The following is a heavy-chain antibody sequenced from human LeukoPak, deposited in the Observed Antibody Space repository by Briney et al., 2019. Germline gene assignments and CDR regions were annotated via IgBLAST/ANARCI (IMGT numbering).Heavy chain of an antibody. Sequence: SETLSLTCAVYGGSFSGYYWSWIRQPPGKGLEWIGEINHSGSTNYYPSLKSRVTISVDTSKNQFSLKLSSVTAADTAVYYCARGKIVVVVAAPAFDIWGQGTMVTVSS. J-gene: IGHJ3*02. CDR3: ARGKIVVVVAAPAFDI. D-gene: IGHD2-15*01. CDR2: INHSGST. V-gene: IGHV4-34*01. CDR1: GGSFSGYY.